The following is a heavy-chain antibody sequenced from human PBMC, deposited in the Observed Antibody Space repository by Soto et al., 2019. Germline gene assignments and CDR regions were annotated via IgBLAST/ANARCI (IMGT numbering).Heavy chain of an antibody. CDR2: ISPSGDST. J-gene: IGHJ4*02. Sequence: QVQLVQSGAEVKKPGASVKVSCKASGYTFTSYYMHWVRQAPGQGPEWMGIISPSGDSTSFAQKVQGRVTMTRDTSTSSVYMEMSSLRSEDTAVYYCAREVSVGVGATDYWGQGTLVTVSS. CDR3: AREVSVGVGATDY. V-gene: IGHV1-46*04. CDR1: GYTFTSYY. D-gene: IGHD1-26*01.